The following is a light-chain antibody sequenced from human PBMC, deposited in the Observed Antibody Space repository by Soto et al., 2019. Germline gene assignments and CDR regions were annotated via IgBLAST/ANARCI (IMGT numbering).Light chain of an antibody. Sequence: DIQMTQSPSTLSASVGDRVAITCRASDNIGPWVAWYQQKPGKAPKLLIFKAANLADEVPSRFAGSGSGTDFTLTITRLQPDDFATYYCQHYDSFSRTFGQGTKVE. CDR3: QHYDSFSRT. V-gene: IGKV1-5*03. CDR1: DNIGPW. J-gene: IGKJ1*01. CDR2: KAA.